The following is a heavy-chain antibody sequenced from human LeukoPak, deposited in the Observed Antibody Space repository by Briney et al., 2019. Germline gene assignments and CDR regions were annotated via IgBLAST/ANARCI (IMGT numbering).Heavy chain of an antibody. D-gene: IGHD3-16*01. CDR3: AGGKYRDFDY. Sequence: ASETLSLTCTVSGGSISGYYWSWLRQPPGKGLEWIGYIYYSGSTNYNPSLKSRVTISVDTSKNQFSLKLSSVTAADTAVYYCAGGKYRDFDYWGQGTLVTVSS. CDR1: GGSISGYY. J-gene: IGHJ4*02. V-gene: IGHV4-59*03. CDR2: IYYSGST.